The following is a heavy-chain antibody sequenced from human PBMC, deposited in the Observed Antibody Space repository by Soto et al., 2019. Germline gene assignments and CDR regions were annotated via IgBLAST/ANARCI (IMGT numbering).Heavy chain of an antibody. Sequence: SETLSLTCAVSGGSISSGNWWSWVRQPPGKGLEWIGEIYHSGSTNYNPSLKSRVTISVDKSKNQFSLKLSSVTAADTAVYYCAGWIQLQQYYYGMDVWGQGTTVT. J-gene: IGHJ6*02. CDR2: IYHSGST. CDR1: GGSISSGNW. D-gene: IGHD5-18*01. CDR3: AGWIQLQQYYYGMDV. V-gene: IGHV4-4*02.